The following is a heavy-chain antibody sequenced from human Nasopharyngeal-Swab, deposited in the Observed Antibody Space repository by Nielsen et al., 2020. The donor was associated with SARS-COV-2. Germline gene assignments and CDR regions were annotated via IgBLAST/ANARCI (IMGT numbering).Heavy chain of an antibody. CDR1: GFTFSTYN. D-gene: IGHD2-15*01. V-gene: IGHV3-21*01. CDR2: ISGGSNYI. Sequence: GESLKLSCAASGFTFSTYNMNWVRQAPGKGLEWVSSISGGSNYIYYADSLKGRFSIFRDNAKNSLYLEIDSLRAEDTAVYYCAREVVSLYYFDYWGQGTLVTVSS. J-gene: IGHJ4*02. CDR3: AREVVSLYYFDY.